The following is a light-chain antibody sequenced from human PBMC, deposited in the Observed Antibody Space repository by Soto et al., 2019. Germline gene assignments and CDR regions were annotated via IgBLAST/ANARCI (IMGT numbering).Light chain of an antibody. CDR2: GAS. V-gene: IGKV1-39*01. CDR1: QRISSY. Sequence: DIQMTQYPSSLSASVGDRVTITCRASQRISSYLNWYQQKPGKAPKLLIYGASNLQSGVPPRFSGSGSGTDFTLTISSLQPEDFANYYCQQSYSTPFAFGPGTKVDIK. CDR3: QQSYSTPFA. J-gene: IGKJ3*01.